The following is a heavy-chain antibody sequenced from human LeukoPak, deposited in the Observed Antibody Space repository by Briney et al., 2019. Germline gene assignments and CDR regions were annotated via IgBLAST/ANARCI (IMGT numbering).Heavy chain of an antibody. CDR3: ARDTGIAVAGSNY. D-gene: IGHD6-19*01. CDR1: GFTVSRNY. CDR2: IYSGGST. Sequence: PGGSLRLSCAASGFTVSRNYMSWVRQAPGKGLEWVSVIYSGGSTYYADSVKGRFTISRDNSKNTLYLQMNSLRAEDTAVYYCARDTGIAVAGSNYWGQGTLVTVSS. J-gene: IGHJ4*02. V-gene: IGHV3-53*01.